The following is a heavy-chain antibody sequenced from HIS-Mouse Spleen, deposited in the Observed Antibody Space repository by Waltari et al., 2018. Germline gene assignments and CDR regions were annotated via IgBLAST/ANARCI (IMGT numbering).Heavy chain of an antibody. CDR3: AREIPYSSSWYDWYFDL. J-gene: IGHJ2*01. CDR1: GGSISSSSYY. Sequence: QLQLQESGPGLVKPSETLSLTCTVSGGSISSSSYYWGWIRQPPGKGLEWIGSIYYSGATYYNPSPRSRVNIYVDTSKNQFSLKLSSVTAADTAVYYCAREIPYSSSWYDWYFDLWGRGTLVTVSS. V-gene: IGHV4-39*07. CDR2: IYYSGAT. D-gene: IGHD6-13*01.